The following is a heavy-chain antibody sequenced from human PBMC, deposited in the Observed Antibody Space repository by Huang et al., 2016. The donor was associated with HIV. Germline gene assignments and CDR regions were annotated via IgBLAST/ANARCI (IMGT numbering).Heavy chain of an antibody. D-gene: IGHD3-10*01. CDR1: GFTFTNYA. J-gene: IGHJ6*02. CDR2: IGSSSSYI. V-gene: IGHV3-21*06. Sequence: EVQLVESGGGLVKPGGSLRLSCVASGFTFTNYAMNWVRQARGKGLGVVSAIGSSSSYIYYADSVKGRFTISRDDAKNSLYLQMNSLRAEDTAVYYCARPQGDKVRGIIRSYYYYYGMDVWGRGTTVTVSS. CDR3: ARPQGDKVRGIIRSYYYYYGMDV.